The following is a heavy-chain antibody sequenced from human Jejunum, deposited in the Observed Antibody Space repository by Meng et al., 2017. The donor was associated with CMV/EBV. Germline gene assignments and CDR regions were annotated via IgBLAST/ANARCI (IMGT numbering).Heavy chain of an antibody. Sequence: VELEQSGVGVVQPGTFLRFFCAASEFTFRNYYMGWIRQAPGKGLEWISYIPSSGSYTNYAVSVKSRFTISRDNAKNSLYLQMSSLRAEDTAVYYCVKDVAYWGQGTLVTVSS. CDR2: IPSSGSYT. V-gene: IGHV3-11*06. CDR1: EFTFRNYY. CDR3: VKDVAY. D-gene: IGHD2-21*01. J-gene: IGHJ4*02.